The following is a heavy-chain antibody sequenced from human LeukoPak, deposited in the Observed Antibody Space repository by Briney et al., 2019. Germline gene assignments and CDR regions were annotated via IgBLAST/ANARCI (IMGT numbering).Heavy chain of an antibody. CDR3: PRGRKVVARRSGAFDV. Sequence: SETLSLTCAVYGGSFSGYYWSWIRQPPGKGLEWIGEINHSGSTNYNPSLKSRVTISVDTSKNQFSLNLSSVTAADPPRYSFPRGRKVVARRSGAFDVWGQGRKVTDSS. J-gene: IGHJ3*01. V-gene: IGHV4-34*01. CDR2: INHSGST. CDR1: GGSFSGYY. D-gene: IGHD3-22*01.